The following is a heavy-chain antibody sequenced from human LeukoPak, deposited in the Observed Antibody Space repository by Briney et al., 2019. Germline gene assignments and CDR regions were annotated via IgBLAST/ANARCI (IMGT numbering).Heavy chain of an antibody. D-gene: IGHD5-18*01. CDR3: AREESGYSYGYNY. CDR2: IYSGGST. J-gene: IGHJ4*02. CDR1: GFTVSSNY. Sequence: GGSLRLSCAASGFTVSSNYMSWVRQAPGKGLEWVSVIYSGGSTYYADSVKGRFTISSDNSKNTLYLQMNSLRAEDTAVYYCAREESGYSYGYNYWGQGTLVTVSS. V-gene: IGHV3-66*01.